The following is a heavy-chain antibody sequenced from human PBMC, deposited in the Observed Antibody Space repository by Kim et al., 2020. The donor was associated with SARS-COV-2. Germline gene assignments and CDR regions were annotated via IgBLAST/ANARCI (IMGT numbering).Heavy chain of an antibody. CDR1: GGSISSGDYY. Sequence: SETLSLTCTVSGGSISSGDYYWSWIRQPPGKGLEWIGYIYYSGSTYYNPSLKSRVTISVDTSKNQFSLKLSSVTAADTAVYYCARDSPTATFDYWGQGTLVTVSS. J-gene: IGHJ4*02. D-gene: IGHD4-17*01. CDR2: IYYSGST. V-gene: IGHV4-30-4*01. CDR3: ARDSPTATFDY.